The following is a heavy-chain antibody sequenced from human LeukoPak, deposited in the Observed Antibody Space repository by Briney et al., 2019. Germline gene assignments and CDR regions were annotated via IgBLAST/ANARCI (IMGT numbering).Heavy chain of an antibody. Sequence: SVKVSCKASGGTFSSYAISWVRQAPGQGLEWMGRIIPIFGTANYAQKFQGRVTITTDESTSTAYMELSSLRSEDTAVYYCARGRDGYNPHYYFDYWGQGTLVTVSS. D-gene: IGHD5-24*01. CDR1: GGTFSSYA. CDR3: ARGRDGYNPHYYFDY. CDR2: IIPIFGTA. J-gene: IGHJ4*02. V-gene: IGHV1-69*05.